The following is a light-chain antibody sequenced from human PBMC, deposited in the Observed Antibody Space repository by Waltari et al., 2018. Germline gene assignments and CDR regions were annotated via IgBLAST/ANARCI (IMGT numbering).Light chain of an antibody. V-gene: IGLV2-14*03. CDR2: DVS. CDR3: SSYTSSSTLYV. J-gene: IGLJ1*01. Sequence: QSALPQPASVSGSPGQSIPISCTGPSSDVGGYTYVSWYQQHPGKAPKLMIYDVSNRPSGVSNRFSGSKSGNTASLTISGLQAEDEADYYCSSYTSSSTLYVFGTGTKVTVL. CDR1: SSDVGGYTY.